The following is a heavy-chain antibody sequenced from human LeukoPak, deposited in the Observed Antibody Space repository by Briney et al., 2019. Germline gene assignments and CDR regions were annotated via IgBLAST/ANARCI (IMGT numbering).Heavy chain of an antibody. D-gene: IGHD6-6*01. Sequence: GGSLRLSCAASGFTFSSYAMHWVRQAPGKGLEWVAVISYGGSNKYYADSVKGRFTISRDNSKNTLYLQMNSLRAEDTAVCYCARDQPRPRYYFDYWGQGTLVTVSS. CDR2: ISYGGSNK. V-gene: IGHV3-30-3*01. CDR3: ARDQPRPRYYFDY. CDR1: GFTFSSYA. J-gene: IGHJ4*02.